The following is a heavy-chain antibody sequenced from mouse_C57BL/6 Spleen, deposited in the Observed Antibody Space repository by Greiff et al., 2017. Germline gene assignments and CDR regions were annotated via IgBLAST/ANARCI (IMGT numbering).Heavy chain of an antibody. J-gene: IGHJ4*01. CDR2: ISSGGSYT. CDR1: GFTFSSYG. CDR3: ARRDYDAMDY. Sequence: EVKLLESGGDLVKPGGSLKLSCAASGFTFSSYGMSWVRQTPDKRLEWVATISSGGSYTYYPDSVKGRFTISRDNDKNTLYLQMSSLKSEDTAMYYCARRDYDAMDYWGQGTTVTVSS. V-gene: IGHV5-6*01.